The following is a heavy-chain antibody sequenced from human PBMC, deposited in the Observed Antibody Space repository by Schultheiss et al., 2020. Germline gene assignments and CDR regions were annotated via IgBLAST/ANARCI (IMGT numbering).Heavy chain of an antibody. CDR2: INSDGSST. CDR3: AKDDPIQLWPFDY. D-gene: IGHD5-18*01. Sequence: GESLKISCAASGFTFSTYTMTWVRQAPGKGLVWVSRINSDGSSTSYADSVKGRFTISRDNSKNTLYLQMNSLRAEDTAVYYCAKDDPIQLWPFDYWGQGTLVTVSS. V-gene: IGHV3-74*01. CDR1: GFTFSTYT. J-gene: IGHJ4*02.